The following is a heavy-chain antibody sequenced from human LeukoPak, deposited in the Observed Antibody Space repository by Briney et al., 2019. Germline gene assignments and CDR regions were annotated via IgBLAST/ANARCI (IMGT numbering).Heavy chain of an antibody. J-gene: IGHJ4*02. Sequence: PGGSLRLSCAASGFTFNIYWIQWVRQAPGKGLEWVSRISPDGTTTTYADSVKGRFTISRDNAKSTVYLQMNSLRAEDTAPYYCARGTYPLDYWGQGTLVTVSS. V-gene: IGHV3-74*01. CDR2: ISPDGTTT. D-gene: IGHD2-21*01. CDR3: ARGTYPLDY. CDR1: GFTFNIYW.